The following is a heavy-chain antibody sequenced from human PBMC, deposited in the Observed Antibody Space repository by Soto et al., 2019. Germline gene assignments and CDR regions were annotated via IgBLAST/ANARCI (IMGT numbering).Heavy chain of an antibody. CDR2: IRWNSGSI. V-gene: IGHV3-9*01. Sequence: GGSLRLSCGASGFTFDDYAMHWVRQAPGKGLEWVSGIRWNSGSIGYADSVKGRLTISRDNAKNSLYLQMNSLRAEDTALYYRAKDISPSNRCPLDYWGQGTMVPFPS. CDR3: AKDISPSNRCPLDY. J-gene: IGHJ4*02. CDR1: GFTFDDYA. D-gene: IGHD4-4*01.